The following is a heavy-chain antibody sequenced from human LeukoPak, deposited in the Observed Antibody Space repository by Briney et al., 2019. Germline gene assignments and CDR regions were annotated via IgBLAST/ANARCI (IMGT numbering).Heavy chain of an antibody. Sequence: PSETLSLTCTVSGGSISSYYWSWIRQPPGQGLEWIGDIQNRGSTNYNPSLKSRVTLSVDTSKSQFSLKLTSVTAADTAVYYCARDRPGIAVAGDAFDIWGQGTMVTVSS. CDR3: ARDRPGIAVAGDAFDI. CDR2: IQNRGST. CDR1: GGSISSYY. V-gene: IGHV4-59*01. D-gene: IGHD6-19*01. J-gene: IGHJ3*02.